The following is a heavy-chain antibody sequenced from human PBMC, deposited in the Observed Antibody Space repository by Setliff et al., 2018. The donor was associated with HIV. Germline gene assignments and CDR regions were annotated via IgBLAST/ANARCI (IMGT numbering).Heavy chain of an antibody. CDR2: ITSRSSYM. V-gene: IGHV3-21*01. Sequence: PSETLRLSCAASGFTFSSYSMNWVRQAPGKGLEWVSSITSRSSYMYYADSVKGRFTISRDNAKNSLYLQMNSLRAEDTAVYYCASLDGSESPYIYYYYMDVWGKGTAVTVSS. D-gene: IGHD3-10*01. J-gene: IGHJ6*03. CDR1: GFTFSSYS. CDR3: ASLDGSESPYIYYYYMDV.